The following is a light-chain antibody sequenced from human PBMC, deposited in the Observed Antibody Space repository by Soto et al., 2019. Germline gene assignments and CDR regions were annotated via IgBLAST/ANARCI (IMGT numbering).Light chain of an antibody. J-gene: IGLJ2*01. Sequence: QSALTPPPSASGSPGQSVTISCTGTSSDVGGYNYVSWYQQHPGKAPKLMIYEVSKRPSGVPDRFSGSKSGNTASLTVSGLQAEDEADYYCSSYAGSKTLFGGGTTLTVL. V-gene: IGLV2-8*01. CDR3: SSYAGSKTL. CDR2: EVS. CDR1: SSDVGGYNY.